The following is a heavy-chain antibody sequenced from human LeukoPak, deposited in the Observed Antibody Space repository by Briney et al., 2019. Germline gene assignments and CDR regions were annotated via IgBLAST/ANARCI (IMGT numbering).Heavy chain of an antibody. Sequence: PGASVKASCKASGYTFTSHYMRWVRQAPGQGLEWLGLIYPSGSSTLYAQQFQGRVTMARDMSTTTDYMELSSLRSEDTAVYYCARDNSVGDVTWWFDPWGQGTLVTVS. CDR3: ARDNSVGDVTWWFDP. D-gene: IGHD1-26*01. J-gene: IGHJ5*02. CDR2: IYPSGSST. CDR1: GYTFTSHY. V-gene: IGHV1-46*01.